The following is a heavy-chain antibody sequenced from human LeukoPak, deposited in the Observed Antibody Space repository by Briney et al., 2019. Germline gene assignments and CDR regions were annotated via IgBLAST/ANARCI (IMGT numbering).Heavy chain of an antibody. J-gene: IGHJ3*02. Sequence: GESLKISCQGSGYSFTSYWIGWVRQMPGKGLEWMGIIYPGDSDTRYSPSFQGQVTISADKSISTAYLQWSSLKASDTAMYYCARQRKFSYDSSGYYGNAFDIWGQGTMVTVSS. D-gene: IGHD3-22*01. CDR1: GYSFTSYW. CDR2: IYPGDSDT. V-gene: IGHV5-51*01. CDR3: ARQRKFSYDSSGYYGNAFDI.